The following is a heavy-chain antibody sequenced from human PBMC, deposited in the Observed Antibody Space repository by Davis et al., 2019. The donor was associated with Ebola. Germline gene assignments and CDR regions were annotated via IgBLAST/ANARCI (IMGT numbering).Heavy chain of an antibody. D-gene: IGHD3-10*01. V-gene: IGHV1-46*01. Sequence: AASVKVSCKASGYTFTSYYMHWMRQAPGQGPEWMGIINPTGGSTSYAPKFQGRVTMTRDTSKSTVYMELRGLSSEETAVYYCARDRGWGMEMFDYWGQGTMVTGSS. CDR3: ARDRGWGMEMFDY. J-gene: IGHJ4*02. CDR1: GYTFTSYY. CDR2: INPTGGST.